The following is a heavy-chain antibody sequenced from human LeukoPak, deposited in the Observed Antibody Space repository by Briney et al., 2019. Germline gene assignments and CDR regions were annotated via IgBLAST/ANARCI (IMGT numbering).Heavy chain of an antibody. D-gene: IGHD4-17*01. J-gene: IGHJ5*02. V-gene: IGHV4-59*08. CDR2: IYYSGSS. CDR1: GVSISSDY. CDR3: ARRLRQNLFDP. Sequence: SETLSLTCTVSGVSISSDYWSWIRLPPGKGLEWIGYIYYSGSSNYNPSLKSRATMSVDTSKNQFSLKLTSVTAADTAVYYCARRLRQNLFDPWGQGTLVTVSS.